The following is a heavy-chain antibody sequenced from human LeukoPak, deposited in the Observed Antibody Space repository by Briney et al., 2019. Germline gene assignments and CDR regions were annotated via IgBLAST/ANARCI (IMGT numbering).Heavy chain of an antibody. CDR3: ARDPYDILTGYYYDAFDI. Sequence: PGGSLRLSCAASGFTFSRHWMSWVRQAPGKGLEWVANIQQDGSEKYYVDSVKGRFTISRDNAKNSLYLQMNSLRAEDTAVYYCARDPYDILTGYYYDAFDIWGQGTMVTVSS. D-gene: IGHD3-9*01. CDR2: IQQDGSEK. CDR1: GFTFSRHW. J-gene: IGHJ3*02. V-gene: IGHV3-7*01.